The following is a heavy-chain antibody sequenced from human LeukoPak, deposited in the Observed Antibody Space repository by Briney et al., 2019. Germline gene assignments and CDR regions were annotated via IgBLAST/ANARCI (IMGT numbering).Heavy chain of an antibody. D-gene: IGHD2-2*01. J-gene: IGHJ4*02. Sequence: ASVKVSCRASGYTFTGYHIHWVRQAPGQGLEWMGRINPNSGDTNYAQNFQGRVTMTRDTSINTAYMELSRLRSDDTAVYYWARDYCSSTSCLFDYWGQGTLVTVSS. V-gene: IGHV1-2*06. CDR1: GYTFTGYH. CDR2: INPNSGDT. CDR3: ARDYCSSTSCLFDY.